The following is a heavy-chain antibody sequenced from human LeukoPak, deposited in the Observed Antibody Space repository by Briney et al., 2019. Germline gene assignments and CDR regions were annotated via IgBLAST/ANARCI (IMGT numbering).Heavy chain of an antibody. CDR3: AKEGTASKPSDLDH. CDR1: DFIFTDYG. V-gene: IGHV3-30*02. Sequence: GGSLRLSCAASDFIFTDYGMHWVRQAPGKGLEWLTFIRYDGSDKYYADSVKGRFTISRDNSKNTLYLQMNSLTSEDTAVYYCAKEGTASKPSDLDHWGKGILVTVSS. J-gene: IGHJ4*02. CDR2: IRYDGSDK. D-gene: IGHD1/OR15-1a*01.